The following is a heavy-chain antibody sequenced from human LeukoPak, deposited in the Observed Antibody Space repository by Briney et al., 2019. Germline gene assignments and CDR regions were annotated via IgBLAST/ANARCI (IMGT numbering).Heavy chain of an antibody. V-gene: IGHV4-59*01. CDR1: GGSISSFY. Sequence: SETLSLTCTVSGGSISSFYWSWIRQPPGKGLEWIGYIYYSGSTYYNPSLQSRVTISVDTSKNQFSLKLSSVTAADTAVYYCARRGYYGGNPYFDYWGQGTLVTVSS. J-gene: IGHJ4*02. D-gene: IGHD4-23*01. CDR3: ARRGYYGGNPYFDY. CDR2: IYYSGST.